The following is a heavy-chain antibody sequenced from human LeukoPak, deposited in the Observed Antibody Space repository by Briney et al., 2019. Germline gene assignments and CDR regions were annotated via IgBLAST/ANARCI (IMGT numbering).Heavy chain of an antibody. CDR2: IYHTGST. Sequence: SETLSLTCAVSGGSISSALYSWSWLRQPPGKGLEWIGYIYHTGSTTYNPSFKSRLTISLDTSKNQFSLNLNSVTAADTAMYYCGGEYGLGSYRFDFWGQGTLVTVSS. CDR1: GGSISSALYS. V-gene: IGHV4-30-4*07. D-gene: IGHD3-10*01. J-gene: IGHJ4*02. CDR3: GGEYGLGSYRFDF.